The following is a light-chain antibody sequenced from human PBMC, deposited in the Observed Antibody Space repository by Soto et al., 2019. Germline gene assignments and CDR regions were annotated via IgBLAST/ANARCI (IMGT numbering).Light chain of an antibody. CDR3: QQRSNWRLT. CDR1: QSVSSY. V-gene: IGKV3-11*01. Sequence: EIVLTQSPATLSLSPGERATLSCRASQSVSSYLAWYQHKPGQAPRLLIYDASNRATGIPARFSGSGSGTDFPLTISRLEPEDVAVYYCQQRSNWRLTFGGGTKVEI. J-gene: IGKJ4*01. CDR2: DAS.